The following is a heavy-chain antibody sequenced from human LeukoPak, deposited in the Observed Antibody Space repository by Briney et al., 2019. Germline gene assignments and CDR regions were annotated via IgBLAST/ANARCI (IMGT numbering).Heavy chain of an antibody. CDR1: GFTFSSYA. Sequence: QSGGSLRLSCAASGFTFSSYAMSWVRQAPGKGLEWASAISGSGGSTYYADSVKGRFTISRDNSKNTLYLQMNSLRAEDTAVYYCAGVLRYSYGMDVWGKGTTVTVSS. CDR3: AGVLRYSYGMDV. J-gene: IGHJ6*04. D-gene: IGHD3-9*01. CDR2: ISGSGGST. V-gene: IGHV3-23*01.